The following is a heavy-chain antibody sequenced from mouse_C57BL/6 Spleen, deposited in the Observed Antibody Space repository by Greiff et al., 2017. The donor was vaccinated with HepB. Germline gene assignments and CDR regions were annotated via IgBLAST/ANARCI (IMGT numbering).Heavy chain of an antibody. D-gene: IGHD3-2*02. V-gene: IGHV1-61*01. CDR3: ARDSSGPDY. CDR2: IYPSDSET. CDR1: GYTFTSYW. Sequence: QVQLQQPGAELVRPGSSVKLSCKASGYTFTSYWMDWVKQRPGQGLEWIGNIYPSDSETHYNQKFKDKATLTVDKSSSTDYMQLSSLTSEDSAVYYCARDSSGPDYWGQGTTLTVAS. J-gene: IGHJ2*01.